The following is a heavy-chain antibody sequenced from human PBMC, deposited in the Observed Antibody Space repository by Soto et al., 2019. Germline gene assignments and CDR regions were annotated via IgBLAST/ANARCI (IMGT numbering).Heavy chain of an antibody. V-gene: IGHV3-74*01. Sequence: VSLRLSCAASDFTFRSYWMHWVRQSPGKGLVWVSRISGDGSSTNYADSVKGRFTISRDNAKNTVYLQIDSLRAEDTAVYYCARSLPGTYGAFDLWGQGTMVTVSS. CDR1: DFTFRSYW. CDR2: ISGDGSST. CDR3: ARSLPGTYGAFDL. D-gene: IGHD1-7*01. J-gene: IGHJ3*01.